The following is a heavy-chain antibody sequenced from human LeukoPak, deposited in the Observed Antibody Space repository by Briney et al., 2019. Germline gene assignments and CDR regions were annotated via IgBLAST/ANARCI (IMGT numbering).Heavy chain of an antibody. D-gene: IGHD5-12*01. J-gene: IGHJ3*02. CDR2: IYYSGST. Sequence: PSETLSLTCTVSGGSISSGDYYWSWIRQPPGKGLEWIGYIYYSGSTYYNPSLKSRVTISVDTSKNQFSLELSSVTAADTAVYYCARDASNSGYENRGVDAFDIWGQGTMVTVSS. V-gene: IGHV4-30-4*01. CDR1: GGSISSGDYY. CDR3: ARDASNSGYENRGVDAFDI.